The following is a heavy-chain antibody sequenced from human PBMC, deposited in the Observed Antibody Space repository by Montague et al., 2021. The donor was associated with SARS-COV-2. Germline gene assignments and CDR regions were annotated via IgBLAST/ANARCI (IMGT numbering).Heavy chain of an antibody. CDR1: GGSISSYY. CDR3: ARDSGGSSPEDWLGFDP. J-gene: IGHJ5*02. D-gene: IGHD2-15*01. V-gene: IGHV4-59*01. CDR2: IYYSGST. Sequence: SETLSLTRTVSGGSISSYYWSWIRQPPGKGLEWIGYIYYSGSTNXNPSLKSRVTISVDTSKNQFSLKLSSVTAADTAVYYCARDSGGSSPEDWLGFDPWGQGTLVTVSS.